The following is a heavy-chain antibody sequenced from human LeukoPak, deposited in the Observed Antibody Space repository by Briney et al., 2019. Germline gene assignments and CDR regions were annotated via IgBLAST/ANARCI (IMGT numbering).Heavy chain of an antibody. J-gene: IGHJ4*02. V-gene: IGHV3-23*01. CDR1: GFTFSSYA. CDR3: AKQSLYDSSGHFHY. D-gene: IGHD3-22*01. CDR2: ITGSGGYT. Sequence: GGSLRLSCAASGFTFSSYAMTWVRQAPGKGLEWVSTITGSGGYTYYADSVKGRFTISRDNSKNTLFLRMNSLRAEDAAVYFCAKQSLYDSSGHFHYWGQGTLVTVSS.